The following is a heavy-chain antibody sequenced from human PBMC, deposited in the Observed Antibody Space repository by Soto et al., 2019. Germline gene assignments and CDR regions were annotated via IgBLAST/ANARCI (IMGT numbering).Heavy chain of an antibody. D-gene: IGHD3-10*01. Sequence: SETLCLTCTVSGGSISSYYWSWIRQPPGKGLEWIGYIYYSGSTNYNPSLKSRVTISVDTSKNQFSLKLNPMTAADTAVYYCARHNYGSGSTYFDYWGQGTLVTVSS. CDR2: IYYSGST. CDR1: GGSISSYY. V-gene: IGHV4-59*08. CDR3: ARHNYGSGSTYFDY. J-gene: IGHJ4*02.